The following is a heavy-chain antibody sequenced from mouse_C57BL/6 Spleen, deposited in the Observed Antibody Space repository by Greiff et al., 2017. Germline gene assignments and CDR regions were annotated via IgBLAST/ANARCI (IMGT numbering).Heavy chain of an antibody. CDR2: IYPGDGDT. Sequence: QVQLKQSGAELVKPGASVKISCKASGYAFSSYWMNWVKQRPGKGLEWIGQIYPGDGDTNYNGKFKGKATLTADKSSSTAYMQLSSLTSEDSAVYFCARSGRYDGVDYWGQGTTLTVSS. CDR1: GYAFSSYW. D-gene: IGHD2-3*01. V-gene: IGHV1-80*01. J-gene: IGHJ2*01. CDR3: ARSGRYDGVDY.